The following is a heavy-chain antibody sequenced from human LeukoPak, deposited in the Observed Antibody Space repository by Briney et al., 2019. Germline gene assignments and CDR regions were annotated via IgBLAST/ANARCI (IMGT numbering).Heavy chain of an antibody. J-gene: IGHJ4*02. D-gene: IGHD6-6*01. CDR2: IYTSGST. CDR1: GGSISSGSFY. CDR3: AIYPYSRSSEEDY. Sequence: PSETLSLTCTVSGGSISSGSFYWSWIRQPAGKGLEWIGRIYTSGSTNYNPSLKSRVTISVDTSKNQFSLKLSSVTAADTAVYYCAIYPYSRSSEEDYWGQGTLVTVSS. V-gene: IGHV4-61*02.